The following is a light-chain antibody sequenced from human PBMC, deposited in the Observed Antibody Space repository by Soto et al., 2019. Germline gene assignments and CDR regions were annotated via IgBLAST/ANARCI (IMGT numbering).Light chain of an antibody. CDR3: QQYENSPIT. Sequence: EIVLTQTHGILSLSPGARASLSCGASQSITSSFLAWYQQKPGQAPRLLIYGASSRATGIPDRFSGTGSETDFTLTINRLEPEDVAVYYCQQYENSPITCGRGTRLEIK. J-gene: IGKJ5*01. V-gene: IGKV3-20*01. CDR1: QSITSSF. CDR2: GAS.